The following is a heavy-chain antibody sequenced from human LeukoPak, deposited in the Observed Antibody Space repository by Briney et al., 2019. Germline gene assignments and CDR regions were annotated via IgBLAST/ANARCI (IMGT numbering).Heavy chain of an antibody. CDR3: APTALQGDTQHPDEAFDV. D-gene: IGHD1-14*01. V-gene: IGHV1-24*01. CDR1: GHTLTELA. J-gene: IGHJ3*01. CDR2: FDPEVVDR. Sequence: ASVKVSCKVSGHTLTELAIHWVRQAPGKGLEWVGGFDPEVVDRVYAQKFQGRVTMTEDTSTDTAYIELTSLRADDTAVYFCAPTALQGDTQHPDEAFDVWGKGTGVPVSS.